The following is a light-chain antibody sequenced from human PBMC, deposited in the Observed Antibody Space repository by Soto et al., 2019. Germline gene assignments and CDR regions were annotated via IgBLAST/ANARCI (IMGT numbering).Light chain of an antibody. V-gene: IGKV1-39*01. CDR1: QSIGFF. CDR3: QQSYGNPG. J-gene: IGKJ3*01. CDR2: AAS. Sequence: DIQMTQSPSSLSASVGDRVTITCRASQSIGFFLNWYHQKPGKAPKLLIYAASSLQSGVPSRFSGSGSGTDFTLTITSLQPEAFGTYYCQQSYGNPGFAPGTKVDIK.